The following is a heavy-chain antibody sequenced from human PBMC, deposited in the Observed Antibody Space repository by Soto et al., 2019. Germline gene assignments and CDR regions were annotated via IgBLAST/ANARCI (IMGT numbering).Heavy chain of an antibody. J-gene: IGHJ4*02. D-gene: IGHD3-22*01. Sequence: SETLSLTCTASGDSISTFYWGWMRQSPGKELEWIGYVYYTGSTNYNPSLKSRVTISVDRSKNQFSLKLTSANAADTAVYYCARGRTVRNYADDSSDYFYFFDYWGQGTQVTVSS. CDR3: ARGRTVRNYADDSSDYFYFFDY. CDR1: GDSISTFY. V-gene: IGHV4-59*01. CDR2: VYYTGST.